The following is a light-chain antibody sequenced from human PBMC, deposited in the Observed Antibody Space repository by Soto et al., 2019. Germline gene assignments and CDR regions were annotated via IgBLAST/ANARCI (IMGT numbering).Light chain of an antibody. J-gene: IGKJ5*01. Sequence: ILLTQSPSSLSVSVGDRVTITCRASQGIDTSLAWYQQKPGKAPKLLIYAASNFQSGVPSRFSGSGSGTHFTLTISSLQPEDFATYYCQQLHGYPITFGQGTRREIK. CDR2: AAS. CDR3: QQLHGYPIT. V-gene: IGKV1-9*01. CDR1: QGIDTS.